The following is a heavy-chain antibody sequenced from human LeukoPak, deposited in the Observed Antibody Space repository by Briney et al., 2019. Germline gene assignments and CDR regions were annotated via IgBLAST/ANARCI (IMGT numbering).Heavy chain of an antibody. D-gene: IGHD6-13*01. J-gene: IGHJ4*02. Sequence: SETLSLTCTVSGGSISSYYWSWIRQPPGKGLEWIGYIYCSGSTNYNPSLKSRVTISVDTSENQFSLKLSSVTAADTAVYYCARSPRIAAAGGDYWGQGTLVTVSS. CDR3: ARSPRIAAAGGDY. CDR1: GGSISSYY. V-gene: IGHV4-59*08. CDR2: IYCSGST.